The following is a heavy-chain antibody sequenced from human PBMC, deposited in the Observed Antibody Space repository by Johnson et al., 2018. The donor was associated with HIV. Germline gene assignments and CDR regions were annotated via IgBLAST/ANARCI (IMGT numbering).Heavy chain of an antibody. CDR1: GFTFSAYY. V-gene: IGHV3-11*04. Sequence: QVQLVESGGGLVQPGGSLRLSCTTSGFTFSAYYMSWIRQAPGKGLECVSYISSSGSTMSYADSVTGRFTISRDNAKNSLYLQMNSLRAEDTALYYCARDSTPWGGDYVDYAFDIWGQGTMVTVSS. D-gene: IGHD4-17*01. CDR3: ARDSTPWGGDYVDYAFDI. J-gene: IGHJ3*02. CDR2: ISSSGSTM.